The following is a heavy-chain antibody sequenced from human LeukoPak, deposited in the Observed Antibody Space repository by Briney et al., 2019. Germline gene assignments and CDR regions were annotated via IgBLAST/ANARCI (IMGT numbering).Heavy chain of an antibody. CDR1: GDSIKSYY. CDR2: IYYSGST. D-gene: IGHD5-18*01. CDR3: ASTPQAMGSRGYFDY. Sequence: SETLSLTCTVSGDSIKSYYWSWIRQSPGKGLEWIGDIYYSGSTRHNPSLKSRVSISVDTSKNQFSLKLSSVTAADTAVYYCASTPQAMGSRGYFDYWGQGTLVTVSS. J-gene: IGHJ4*02. V-gene: IGHV4-59*01.